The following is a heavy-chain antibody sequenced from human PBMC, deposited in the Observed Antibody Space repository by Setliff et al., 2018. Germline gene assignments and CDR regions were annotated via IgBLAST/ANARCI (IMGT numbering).Heavy chain of an antibody. J-gene: IGHJ6*04. V-gene: IGHV1-2*02. CDR2: INPDSGDT. D-gene: IGHD3-10*01. CDR3: ASLELPRFDMDV. Sequence: ASVKVSCKASGYIFIDYYIQWVRQAPGQGLEWMGWINPDSGDTKYVEKFQGRVTMTRDTSITTAYMELCRLRSDDTAVYYCASLELPRFDMDVWGKGTTVTVSS. CDR1: GYIFIDYY.